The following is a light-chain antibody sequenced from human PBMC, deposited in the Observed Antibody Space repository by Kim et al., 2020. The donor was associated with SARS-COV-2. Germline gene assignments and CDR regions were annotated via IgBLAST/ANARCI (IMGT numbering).Light chain of an antibody. CDR1: QDICNY. CDR2: AAS. V-gene: IGKV1-27*01. CDR3: QKCDSAPWT. J-gene: IGKJ1*01. Sequence: AAVGNCSTTTCRAGQDICNYLAWFQLKPGKAPKLLIYAASALQPGVPSRFSGSGSGTDFTLTVTSLQPEDVATYYCQKCDSAPWTFGQGTKVDIK.